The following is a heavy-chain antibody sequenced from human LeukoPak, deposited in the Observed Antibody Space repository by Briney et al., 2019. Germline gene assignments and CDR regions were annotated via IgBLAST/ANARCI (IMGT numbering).Heavy chain of an antibody. J-gene: IGHJ1*01. D-gene: IGHD3-10*01. CDR1: GGSISSGDYY. V-gene: IGHV3-66*01. Sequence: PSETLSLTCTVSGGSISSGDYYWSWIRQPPGKGLEWVSVIYSGGSTYYADSVKGRFTISRDNSKNTLYLQMNSLRAEDTAVYYCARDLFVGTFQHWGQGTLVTVSS. CDR3: ARDLFVGTFQH. CDR2: IYSGGST.